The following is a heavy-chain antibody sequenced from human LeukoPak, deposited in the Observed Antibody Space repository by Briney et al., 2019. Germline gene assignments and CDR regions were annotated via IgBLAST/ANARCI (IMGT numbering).Heavy chain of an antibody. CDR2: IYYSGST. Sequence: PSETLSLTCAVYGGSFSGYCWSWIRRPPGKGLEWIGYIYYSGSTNYNPSLKSRVTISVDTSKNQFSLKLSSVTAADTAVYYCARVGGHYYDSSGYHNWFDPWGQGTLVTVSS. CDR3: ARVGGHYYDSSGYHNWFDP. D-gene: IGHD3-22*01. V-gene: IGHV4-59*01. CDR1: GGSFSGYC. J-gene: IGHJ5*02.